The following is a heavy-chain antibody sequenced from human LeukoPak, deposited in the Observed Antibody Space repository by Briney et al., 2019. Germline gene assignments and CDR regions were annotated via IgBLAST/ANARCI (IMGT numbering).Heavy chain of an antibody. J-gene: IGHJ5*02. V-gene: IGHV5-51*01. Sequence: GESLKISCKGSVYRSFGYWICGVRQTSEKSLEWMGIIYPVDSVTRYSPSFQGQVTMSADKSISTAYLQWSGLKASDTAIYYCARFSGASLAQNRFDPWGQGTLVTVSS. CDR3: ARFSGASLAQNRFDP. CDR1: VYRSFGYW. CDR2: IYPVDSVT. D-gene: IGHD1-26*01.